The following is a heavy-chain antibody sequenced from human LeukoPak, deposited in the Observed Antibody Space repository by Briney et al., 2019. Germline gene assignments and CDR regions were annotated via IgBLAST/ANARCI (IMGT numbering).Heavy chain of an antibody. CDR3: ARVGSSGWYYYYYGMDV. CDR2: IYHSGST. D-gene: IGHD6-19*01. CDR1: GGSISSGGYS. J-gene: IGHJ6*02. Sequence: PSETLSLTCAVSGGSISSGGYSWSWLRQPPGKGLEWIGYIYHSGSTYYNPSLKSRVTISVDRSKNQFSLKLSSVTAADTAVYYCARVGSSGWYYYYYGMDVWGQGTTVTVSS. V-gene: IGHV4-30-2*01.